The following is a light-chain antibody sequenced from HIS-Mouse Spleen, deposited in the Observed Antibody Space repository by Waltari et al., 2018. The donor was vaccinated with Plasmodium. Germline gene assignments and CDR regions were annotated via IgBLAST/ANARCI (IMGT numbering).Light chain of an antibody. J-gene: IGLJ3*02. V-gene: IGLV3-10*01. CDR3: YSTDSSGNHRV. Sequence: SYELTQPPSASVSPGQTAMITCSGDALTKKYAYWYKQKSVQAPVLVIYEDSKRPSGIPERFSGSSSGTMATLTISGAQVEDEADYYCYSTDSSGNHRVFGGGTKLTVL. CDR1: ALTKKY. CDR2: EDS.